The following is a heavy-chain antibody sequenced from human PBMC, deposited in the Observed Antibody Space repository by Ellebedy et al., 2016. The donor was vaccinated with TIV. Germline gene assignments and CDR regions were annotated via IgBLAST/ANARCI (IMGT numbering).Heavy chain of an antibody. CDR2: ISSSSSYI. J-gene: IGHJ4*02. CDR1: GFTFSDYY. Sequence: GGSLRLSCAASGFTFSDYYMSWIRQAPGKGLEWVSSISSSSSYIYYADSVKGRFTISRDNAKNSLYLQMNSLKTEDTAVYYCTSPAGDTANNYWGQGTLVTVSS. V-gene: IGHV3-11*03. D-gene: IGHD5-18*01. CDR3: TSPAGDTANNY.